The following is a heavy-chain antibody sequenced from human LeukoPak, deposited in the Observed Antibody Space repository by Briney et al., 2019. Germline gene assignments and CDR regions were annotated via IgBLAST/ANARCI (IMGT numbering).Heavy chain of an antibody. CDR1: GFTFSSYA. J-gene: IGHJ4*02. V-gene: IGHV3-23*01. Sequence: GGSLRLSCAASGFTFSSYAMSWVRQAPGKGLEWVSAISGSGGSTYYADSVKGRFTISRDNSKNTLYLQMNSLRAEDTAVYYCAKPSSTGYYGSGKYYFDYWGQGTLVTVSS. CDR2: ISGSGGST. D-gene: IGHD3-10*01. CDR3: AKPSSTGYYGSGKYYFDY.